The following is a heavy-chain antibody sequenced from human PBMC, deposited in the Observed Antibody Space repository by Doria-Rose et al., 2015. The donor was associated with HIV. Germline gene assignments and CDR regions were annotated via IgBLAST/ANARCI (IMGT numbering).Heavy chain of an antibody. CDR3: ARIKSSRWSHKYYFDF. V-gene: IGHV2-26*01. CDR2: IFSDDER. CDR1: GVSLSSPGMG. D-gene: IGHD6-13*01. Sequence: QITLKESGPVLVKPTETLTLTCTVSGVSLSSPGMGVSWIRQPPGKALEWLANIFSDDERSYKTSLKSRLTISRGTSKSQVVLTMTDMDPVDTATYYCARIKSSRWSHKYYFDFWGQGTLVIVSA. J-gene: IGHJ4*02.